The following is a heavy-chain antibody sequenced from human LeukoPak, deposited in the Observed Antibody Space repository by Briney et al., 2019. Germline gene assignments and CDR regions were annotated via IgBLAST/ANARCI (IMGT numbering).Heavy chain of an antibody. D-gene: IGHD3-22*01. CDR2: ISSSSSYI. CDR3: ARADYDSSGYYYSPFDY. V-gene: IGHV3-21*01. CDR1: GFTFSSYA. Sequence: GGSLRLSCAASGFTFSSYAMNWVRQAPGKGLEWVSSISSSSSYIYYADSVKGRFTISRDNAKNSLYLQMNSLRAEDTAVYYCARADYDSSGYYYSPFDYWGQGTLVTVSS. J-gene: IGHJ4*02.